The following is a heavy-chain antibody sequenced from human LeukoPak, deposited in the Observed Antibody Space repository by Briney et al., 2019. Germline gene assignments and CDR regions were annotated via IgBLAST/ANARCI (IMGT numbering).Heavy chain of an antibody. D-gene: IGHD6-13*01. CDR2: IYPGDSDT. CDR3: ASSTIGSWYYFDY. V-gene: IGHV5-51*01. Sequence: GKSLKISCKGSGYSFTSYWIGWVRQMPGKGLEWMGIIYPGDSDTRYSPSFQGQVTISADKSISTAYLQWSSLKASDTAMYYCASSTIGSWYYFDYWGQGTLVTVSS. CDR1: GYSFTSYW. J-gene: IGHJ4*02.